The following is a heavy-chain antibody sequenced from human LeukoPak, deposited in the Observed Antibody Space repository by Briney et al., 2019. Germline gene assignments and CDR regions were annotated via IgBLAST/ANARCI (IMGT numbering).Heavy chain of an antibody. D-gene: IGHD3-10*01. V-gene: IGHV1-18*01. CDR1: GYTFTNYG. CDR2: ITAYNGNT. CDR3: ARDFALLWFGELSSGFDY. Sequence: EASVKVSCKTSGYTFTNYGVSWVRQAPGQGLEWMGWITAYNGNTNYAQKLQGRVTMTTDTSTSTAYMELRSLRSDDTAVYYCARDFALLWFGELSSGFDYWGQGTLVTVSS. J-gene: IGHJ4*02.